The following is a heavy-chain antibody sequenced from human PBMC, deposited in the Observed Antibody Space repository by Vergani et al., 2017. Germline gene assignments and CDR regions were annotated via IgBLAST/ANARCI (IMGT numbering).Heavy chain of an antibody. CDR2: IYPGDSDT. V-gene: IGHV5-51*01. D-gene: IGHD2-21*01. CDR3: TRHVPCGDGACLHFDH. J-gene: IGHJ4*02. Sequence: EVQLVQSGAEVKKPGESLKISCKGSGYSFTNYWIGWVRQMPGKGLEWMGIIYPGDSDTRYSPSFQGQVTISADKSISTAYLQWSSLKASDTAMYYCTRHVPCGDGACLHFDHWGQGTQVTVSS. CDR1: GYSFTNYW.